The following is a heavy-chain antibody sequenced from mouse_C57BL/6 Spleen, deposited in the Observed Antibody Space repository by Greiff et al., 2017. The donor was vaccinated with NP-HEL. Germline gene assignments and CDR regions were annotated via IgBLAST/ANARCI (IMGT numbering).Heavy chain of an antibody. D-gene: IGHD1-1*01. CDR1: GFTFSDYG. J-gene: IGHJ2*01. V-gene: IGHV5-17*01. CDR3: AAEGYYYGSSLDY. CDR2: ISSGSSTI. Sequence: EVMLVESGGGLVKPGGSLKLSCAASGFTFSDYGMHWVRQAPEKGLEWVAYISSGSSTIYYADTVKGRFTISRDNAKNTLFLQMTSLRSEDTAMYYCAAEGYYYGSSLDYWGQGTTLTVSS.